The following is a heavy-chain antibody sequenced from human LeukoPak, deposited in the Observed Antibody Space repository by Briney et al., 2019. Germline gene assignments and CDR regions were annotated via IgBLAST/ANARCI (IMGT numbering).Heavy chain of an antibody. D-gene: IGHD7-27*01. CDR1: GHTFTGYY. CDR3: VRTPPNWGFDY. Sequence: ASVKVSCKASGHTFTGYYMHWVRQAPGQGLEWMGRINPNSGGTNYAQKFQGRVTMTSDSSISTAYMELSSLRSEDTAIYYCVRTPPNWGFDYWGQGTLVTVSS. CDR2: INPNSGGT. V-gene: IGHV1-2*06. J-gene: IGHJ4*02.